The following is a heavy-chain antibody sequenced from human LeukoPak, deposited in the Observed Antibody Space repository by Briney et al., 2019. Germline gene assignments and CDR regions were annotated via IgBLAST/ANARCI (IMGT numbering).Heavy chain of an antibody. D-gene: IGHD6-19*01. CDR2: IHYTGTI. CDR3: ARLADHGWPDY. Sequence: PSETLSLTCTVSDGSISGYYWTWIRQPPGKGLEWIAYIHYTGTIKYNPSVQSRVTISVDTSKNQFSLRLSSVTAADTAVYYCARLADHGWPDYWGQGTLVTVSS. V-gene: IGHV4-59*08. J-gene: IGHJ4*02. CDR1: DGSISGYY.